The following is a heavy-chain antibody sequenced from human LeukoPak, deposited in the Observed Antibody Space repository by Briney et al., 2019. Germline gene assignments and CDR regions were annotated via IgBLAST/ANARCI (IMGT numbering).Heavy chain of an antibody. CDR1: GGTFSSYA. V-gene: IGHV1-69*13. Sequence: GASVKVSCKASGGTFSSYAISWVRQAPGQGLEWMGGIIPIFGTANYAQKFQGRVTITADESTSTAYMELSSLRSEDTAVYYCARDRGPVDLRRRWQGPFDYWGQGTLVTVSS. CDR3: ARDRGPVDLRRRWQGPFDY. CDR2: IIPIFGTA. J-gene: IGHJ4*02. D-gene: IGHD5-12*01.